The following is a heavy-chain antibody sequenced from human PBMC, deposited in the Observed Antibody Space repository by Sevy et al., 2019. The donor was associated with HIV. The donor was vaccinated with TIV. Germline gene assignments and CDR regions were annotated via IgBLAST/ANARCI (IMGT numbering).Heavy chain of an antibody. CDR2: ISYDGSNK. Sequence: GGSLRLSCAASGFTFSSYAMHWVRQAPGKGLEWVAVISYDGSNKYYADSVKGRFTISRDNSKNTLYLQMNSLRAEDTDVYYCARDAIVVVPAATATSGYYYYGMDVWGQGTTVTVSS. J-gene: IGHJ6*02. CDR3: ARDAIVVVPAATATSGYYYYGMDV. D-gene: IGHD2-2*01. CDR1: GFTFSSYA. V-gene: IGHV3-30-3*01.